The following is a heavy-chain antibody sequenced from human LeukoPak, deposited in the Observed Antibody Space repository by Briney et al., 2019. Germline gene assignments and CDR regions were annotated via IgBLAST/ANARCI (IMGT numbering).Heavy chain of an antibody. D-gene: IGHD3-3*01. CDR1: GGSISSGSYY. V-gene: IGHV4-61*02. Sequence: PSQTLSLTCTVSGGSISSGSYYWSWIRQPAGKGLEWIGRIYTRGSTNYNPSLKSRVTISVDTSKNQFSLKLSSVTAVDTAVYYCAREYDFWSGLXXWGXGTLVT. CDR2: IYTRGST. CDR3: AREYDFWSGLXX. J-gene: IGHJ4*02.